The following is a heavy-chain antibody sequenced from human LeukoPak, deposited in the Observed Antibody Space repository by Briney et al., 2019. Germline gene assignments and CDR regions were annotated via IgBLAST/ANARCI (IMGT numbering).Heavy chain of an antibody. D-gene: IGHD3-22*01. J-gene: IGHJ4*02. CDR3: ARDQKGDYYDSSGYYDY. V-gene: IGHV3-21*01. CDR2: ISSSSSYI. Sequence: GGSLRLSCAASGFTFSSYSMNWVRQAPGKGLEWVSSISSSSSYIYYADSVKGRFTISRDNAKNSLYLQMNSLRAEDTAVYYCARDQKGDYYDSSGYYDYWGQGTLVTVSS. CDR1: GFTFSSYS.